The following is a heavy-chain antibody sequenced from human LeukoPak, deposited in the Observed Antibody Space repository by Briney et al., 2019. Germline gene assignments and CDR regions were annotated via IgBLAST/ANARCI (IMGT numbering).Heavy chain of an antibody. CDR3: AREYSGYDWGQFDY. D-gene: IGHD5-12*01. J-gene: IGHJ4*02. CDR2: ISAYNGNT. V-gene: IGHV1-18*01. Sequence: ASVKVSCKTSGYTFTSYGISWVRQAPGQGLEWTGWISAYNGNTNYAQKIQGRVTMTTDTSTSTAYMELRSLRSDDTAVYYCAREYSGYDWGQFDYWGQGTLVTVSS. CDR1: GYTFTSYG.